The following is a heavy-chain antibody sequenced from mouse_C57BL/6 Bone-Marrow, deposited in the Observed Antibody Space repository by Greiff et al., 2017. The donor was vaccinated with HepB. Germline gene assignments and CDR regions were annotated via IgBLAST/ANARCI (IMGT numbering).Heavy chain of an antibody. CDR3: TRDQTTVVAPPYWYFDV. CDR1: GFTFSSYA. V-gene: IGHV5-9-1*02. CDR2: ISSGGDYI. Sequence: EVQLQESGEGLVKPGGSLKLSCAASGFTFSSYAMSWVRQTPEKRLEWVAYISSGGDYIYYADTVKGRFTISRDNARNTLYLQMSSLKSEDTAMYYCTRDQTTVVAPPYWYFDVWGTGTTVTVSS. J-gene: IGHJ1*03. D-gene: IGHD1-1*01.